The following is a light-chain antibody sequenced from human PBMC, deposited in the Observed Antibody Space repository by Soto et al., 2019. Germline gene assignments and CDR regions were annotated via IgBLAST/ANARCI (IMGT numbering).Light chain of an antibody. CDR3: ISYTDRQSYL. Sequence: QSVLTQPASVSGSPGQSITISCSGTSSDIGSYDHVAWYQQFPGKSPKLIIYAVSDRPSGVSVRFSGSKAGISASLTISGRQTEDEADYYCISYTDRQSYLFGTGTKGTVL. J-gene: IGLJ1*01. CDR2: AVS. V-gene: IGLV2-14*03. CDR1: SSDIGSYDH.